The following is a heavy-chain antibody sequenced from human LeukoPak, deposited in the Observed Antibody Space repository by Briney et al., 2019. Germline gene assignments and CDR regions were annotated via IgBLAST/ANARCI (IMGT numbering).Heavy chain of an antibody. CDR1: GGSISSPY. Sequence: PSETLSLTCTVSGGSISSPYWSWIRQPPGKGLEWIGYIYYSGSTNYNPSFKSRVAISVDTSKNQFSLKLSSVTAADTAVYYCATWGIAVAGTFDYWGQGTLVTVST. V-gene: IGHV4-59*08. CDR3: ATWGIAVAGTFDY. CDR2: IYYSGST. D-gene: IGHD6-19*01. J-gene: IGHJ4*02.